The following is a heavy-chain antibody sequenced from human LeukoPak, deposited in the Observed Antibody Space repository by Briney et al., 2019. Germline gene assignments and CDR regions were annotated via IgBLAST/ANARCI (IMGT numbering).Heavy chain of an antibody. V-gene: IGHV4-4*07. CDR3: ARHSDYYGSGSYAAND. CDR1: GGSISSYY. Sequence: SETLSLTCTVSGGSISSYYRSWIRQPAGKGLEWIGRIYTSGSTNYNPSLKSRVTMSVDTSKNQFSLKLSSVTAADTAVYYCARHSDYYGSGSYAANDWGQGTLVTVSS. CDR2: IYTSGST. J-gene: IGHJ4*02. D-gene: IGHD3-10*01.